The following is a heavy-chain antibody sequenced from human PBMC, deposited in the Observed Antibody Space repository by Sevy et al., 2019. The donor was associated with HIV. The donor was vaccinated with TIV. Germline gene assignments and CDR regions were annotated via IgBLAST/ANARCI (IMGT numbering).Heavy chain of an antibody. D-gene: IGHD3-10*01. J-gene: IGHJ6*02. Sequence: GGSLRLSCAASGFTFSNAWMSWVRQAPGKGLEWVGRIKSITDGGTTDYAEPVKGRFTISRDDSKNTLYLQMNSLKTEDTAVYYCTSRITMVRGVLPQYYYGMDVWGQGTTVTVSS. CDR2: IKSITDGGTT. CDR3: TSRITMVRGVLPQYYYGMDV. CDR1: GFTFSNAW. V-gene: IGHV3-15*01.